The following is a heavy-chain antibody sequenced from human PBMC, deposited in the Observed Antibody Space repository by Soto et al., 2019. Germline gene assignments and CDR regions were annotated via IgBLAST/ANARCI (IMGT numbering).Heavy chain of an antibody. CDR1: GDTFSGYS. J-gene: IGHJ4*02. Sequence: QVQLVQSGAEVKKPGSSVKVSCKASGDTFSGYSISWVRQAPGQGLEWMGGIIPLFGTTNYAQRFQGRVTITADKSTSTSYMELSSLKSEDTSIYYCARDLGSGYDPGDYWGQGTLFTVSS. V-gene: IGHV1-69*14. CDR2: IIPLFGTT. CDR3: ARDLGSGYDPGDY. D-gene: IGHD5-12*01.